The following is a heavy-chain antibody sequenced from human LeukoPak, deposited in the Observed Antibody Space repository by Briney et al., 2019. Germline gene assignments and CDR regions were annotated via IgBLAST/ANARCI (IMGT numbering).Heavy chain of an antibody. Sequence: GGSLRLSCAASGFTFSSYSMNWVRQAPGKGLEWVSSISSSSSYIYYADSVKGRFTISRDNSKNTLYLQMNSLRAEDTAVYYCARDRDGRGSYVDYWGQGTLVTVSS. J-gene: IGHJ4*02. CDR1: GFTFSSYS. CDR2: ISSSSSYI. CDR3: ARDRDGRGSYVDY. D-gene: IGHD3-16*01. V-gene: IGHV3-21*01.